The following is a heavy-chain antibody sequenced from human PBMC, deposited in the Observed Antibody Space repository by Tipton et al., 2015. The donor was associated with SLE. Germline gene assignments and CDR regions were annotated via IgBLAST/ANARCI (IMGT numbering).Heavy chain of an antibody. V-gene: IGHV4-31*03. D-gene: IGHD3-10*01. J-gene: IGHJ3*02. CDR2: IYYSGST. CDR3: ARRIGEAFEI. CDR1: GGSISSGGYY. Sequence: TLSLTCTVSGGSISSGGYYWSWIRQHPGKGLEWIGDIYYSGSTYYNPSLKSRVTISVDTSKNQFSLKLSSVTAADTAVYYCARRIGEAFEIWGQGTMVSVSS.